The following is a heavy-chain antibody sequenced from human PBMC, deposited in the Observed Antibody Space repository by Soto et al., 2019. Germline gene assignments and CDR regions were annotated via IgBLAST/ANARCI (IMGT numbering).Heavy chain of an antibody. D-gene: IGHD2-15*01. CDR3: ARDREPGYCSGGSCYSAVPRNYYYGMDV. CDR1: GFTFSSYA. J-gene: IGHJ6*02. CDR2: ISYDGSNK. Sequence: QVQLVESGGGVVQPGRSLRLSCAASGFTFSSYAMHWVRQAPGKGLEWVAVISYDGSNKYYADSVKGRFTISRDNSKKTLYLQMNSLRAEDTAVYYCARDREPGYCSGGSCYSAVPRNYYYGMDVWGQGTTVTVSS. V-gene: IGHV3-30-3*01.